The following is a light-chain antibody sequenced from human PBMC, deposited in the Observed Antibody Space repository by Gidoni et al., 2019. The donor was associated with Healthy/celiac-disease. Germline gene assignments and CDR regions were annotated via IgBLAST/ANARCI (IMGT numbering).Light chain of an antibody. Sequence: ELVLTQSPVTLSFSPGERATLSCRASQSVSSSYLAWYQQKPGQAPRLRIYGASSRATGIPDRFSGSGSGTDFTLTISRLEPEDFAVYYCQQYGSSLMYTFGQGTKLEIK. CDR2: GAS. J-gene: IGKJ2*01. CDR3: QQYGSSLMYT. CDR1: QSVSSSY. V-gene: IGKV3-20*01.